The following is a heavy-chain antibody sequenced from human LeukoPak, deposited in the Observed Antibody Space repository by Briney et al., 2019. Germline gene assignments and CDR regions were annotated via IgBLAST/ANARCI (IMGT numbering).Heavy chain of an antibody. J-gene: IGHJ4*02. CDR1: GFTFSSYT. D-gene: IGHD6-19*01. Sequence: GRSLRLSCAASGFTFSSYTIHWVRQAPGKGLEWVTIISYDGSNKYYADSVKGRFTISRDNAKNTLYLQMNSLRAEDTAVYYCATSWSSGPYYFNYWGQGTLVTVSS. CDR3: ATSWSSGPYYFNY. CDR2: ISYDGSNK. V-gene: IGHV3-30-3*01.